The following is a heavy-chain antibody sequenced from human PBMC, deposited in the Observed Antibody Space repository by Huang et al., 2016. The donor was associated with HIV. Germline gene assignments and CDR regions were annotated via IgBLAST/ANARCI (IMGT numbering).Heavy chain of an antibody. CDR3: SRALYYHGSGSYSDY. Sequence: QVQLQESGPGLVKPSQTLSLTCTVSGDSIGSGGHYWSWIRQPPGKGLEWIGCIYFRGSTYHNPSLKSRVTISVDTSKNQFSLKLSSVTAADTAVYFCSRALYYHGSGSYSDYWGRGTLVTVSS. CDR2: IYFRGST. V-gene: IGHV4-30-4*08. CDR1: GDSIGSGGHY. J-gene: IGHJ4*02. D-gene: IGHD3-10*01.